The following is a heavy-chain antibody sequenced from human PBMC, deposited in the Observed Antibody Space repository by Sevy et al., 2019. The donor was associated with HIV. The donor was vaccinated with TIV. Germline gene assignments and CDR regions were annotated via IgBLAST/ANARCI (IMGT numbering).Heavy chain of an antibody. J-gene: IGHJ4*02. D-gene: IGHD6-6*01. V-gene: IGHV3-30-3*01. CDR1: GFTFSSSA. CDR3: AGDGIAARLGLDY. Sequence: GGSLRLSCAASGFTFSSSAMHWVRQAPGKGLEWVALISYDASNIFYADSVKGRFTISRDNSKNTLYLQMNSLRVEDTAGYYCAGDGIAARLGLDYWGQGTLVTVSS. CDR2: ISYDASNI.